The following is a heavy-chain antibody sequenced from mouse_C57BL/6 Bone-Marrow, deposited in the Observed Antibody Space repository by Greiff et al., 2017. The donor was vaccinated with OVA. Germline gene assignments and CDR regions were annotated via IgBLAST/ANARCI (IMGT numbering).Heavy chain of an antibody. V-gene: IGHV1-80*01. CDR2: IYPGDGDT. D-gene: IGHD1-1*01. CDR3: AREYGSSYYYAMDY. Sequence: QVQLKESGAELVKPGASVKISCKASGYAFSSYWMNWVKQRTGKGLEWIGQIYPGDGDTNYNGKFKGKATLTADKSSSTAYMQHSSLTSEDSAVFCCAREYGSSYYYAMDYWGQGTSVTVSS. J-gene: IGHJ4*01. CDR1: GYAFSSYW.